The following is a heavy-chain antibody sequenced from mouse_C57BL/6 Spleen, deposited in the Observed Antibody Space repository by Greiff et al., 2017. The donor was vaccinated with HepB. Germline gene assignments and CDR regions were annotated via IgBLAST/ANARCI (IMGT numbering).Heavy chain of an antibody. CDR3: ARNYYDYDAFYWYFDV. CDR1: GYAFSSYW. CDR2: IYPGDGDT. Sequence: QVQLKESGAELVKPGASVKISCKASGYAFSSYWMNWVKQRPGKGLEWIGQIYPGDGDTNYNGKFKGKATLTADKSSSTAYMQLSSLTSEDSAVYFCARNYYDYDAFYWYFDVWGTGTTVTVSS. D-gene: IGHD2-4*01. V-gene: IGHV1-80*01. J-gene: IGHJ1*03.